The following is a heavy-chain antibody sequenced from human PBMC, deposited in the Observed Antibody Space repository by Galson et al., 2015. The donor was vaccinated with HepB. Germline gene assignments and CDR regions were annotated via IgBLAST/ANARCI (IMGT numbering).Heavy chain of an antibody. J-gene: IGHJ4*02. V-gene: IGHV3-11*05. CDR1: GFSFSDYY. D-gene: IGHD5-18*01. Sequence: SLRLSCAASGFSFSDYYMGWIRQAPGKGLEWVSYISNSGSYTNYADSVKGRFTISGDNAKNSLYLQMNSLRAEDTAVYYCARVRDSAVTRYYFDYWGQGTLVTVSS. CDR2: ISNSGSYT. CDR3: ARVRDSAVTRYYFDY.